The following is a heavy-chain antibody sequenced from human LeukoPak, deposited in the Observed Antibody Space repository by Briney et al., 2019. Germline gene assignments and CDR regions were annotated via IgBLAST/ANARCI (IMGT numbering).Heavy chain of an antibody. Sequence: PSETLSLTCTVSGGSISSYSWSWIRQPPGKGLEWIGYIYYSGSTNYNPSLKSRVTISVDTSKNQFSLRLSSVTAADTAVYYCARSHSVWTSFDYWGQGTLVTVSS. V-gene: IGHV4-59*01. CDR3: ARSHSVWTSFDY. D-gene: IGHD3/OR15-3a*01. J-gene: IGHJ4*02. CDR1: GGSISSYS. CDR2: IYYSGST.